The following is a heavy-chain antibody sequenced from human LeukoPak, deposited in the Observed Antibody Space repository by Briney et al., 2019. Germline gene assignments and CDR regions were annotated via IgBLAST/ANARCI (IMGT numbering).Heavy chain of an antibody. CDR2: ISGSTSY. Sequence: GGSLRLSCAASGFIFSNFNMNWVRQAPGKGLEWVSLISGSTSYYADSVKGRFTISRDNAKNSLYLQMNSLRADDTAVYYCARITIFGGGQGTMVTVSS. D-gene: IGHD3-3*01. J-gene: IGHJ3*01. CDR3: ARITIFG. V-gene: IGHV3-21*01. CDR1: GFIFSNFN.